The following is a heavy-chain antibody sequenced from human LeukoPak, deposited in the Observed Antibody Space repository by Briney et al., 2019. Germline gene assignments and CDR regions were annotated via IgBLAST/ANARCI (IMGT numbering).Heavy chain of an antibody. J-gene: IGHJ6*03. V-gene: IGHV4-61*02. D-gene: IGHD3-10*01. Sequence: PSETLSLTCTVSGGSISSGSYYWSWIRQPAGKGLEWIGRIYTSGSTNYNPSLKSRVTISVDTSKNQFSLKLSSVTAADTAVYYCARDGPISYGSGSYYPSRADYMDVWGKGTTVTVSS. CDR2: IYTSGST. CDR1: GGSISSGSYY. CDR3: ARDGPISYGSGSYYPSRADYMDV.